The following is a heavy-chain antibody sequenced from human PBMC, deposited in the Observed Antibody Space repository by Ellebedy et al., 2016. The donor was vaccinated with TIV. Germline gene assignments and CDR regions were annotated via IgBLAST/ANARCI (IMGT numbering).Heavy chain of an antibody. CDR3: ARSRYCSSASRGFLDY. D-gene: IGHD2-2*01. CDR2: IKQDGSYK. CDR1: GFTFSTYW. Sequence: GESLKISCAASGFTFSTYWMTWVRQAPGKGLEWVANIKQDGSYKYYVDSVKGRFTISRDNAKNSLYLQMNSLRAEDTAVYYCARSRYCSSASRGFLDYWGQGALVTVSS. V-gene: IGHV3-7*03. J-gene: IGHJ4*02.